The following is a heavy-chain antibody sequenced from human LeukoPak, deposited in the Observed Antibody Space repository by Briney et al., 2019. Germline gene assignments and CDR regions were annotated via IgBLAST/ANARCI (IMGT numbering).Heavy chain of an antibody. V-gene: IGHV3-49*04. D-gene: IGHD4-23*01. CDR1: GFNIGDHG. CDR2: IRSKGLGGTT. Sequence: GGSLSLSCATCGFNIGDHGMTWVRQAPGKGREWVGFIRSKGLGGTTEYAASVKGRFTISRDDSKTVAYLQMNSLKTEDTAMYYCARDYLRWLDYWGQGTLVTVSS. J-gene: IGHJ4*02. CDR3: ARDYLRWLDY.